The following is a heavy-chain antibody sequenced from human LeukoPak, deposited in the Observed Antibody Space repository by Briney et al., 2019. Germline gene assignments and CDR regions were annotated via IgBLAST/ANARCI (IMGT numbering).Heavy chain of an antibody. V-gene: IGHV3-23*01. D-gene: IGHD2-2*02. J-gene: IGHJ4*02. CDR1: GFTFSNYA. CDR3: AKSRYTSSNTNDY. Sequence: GGSLRLSCAASGFTFSNYAMSSVRQAPGKGLQWVSSITSGGRTYFANSGKGRFTISGDSPKKTLFLQMTTLRLEDTAVYYCAKSRYTSSNTNDYWGQGTLVTVSS. CDR2: ITSGGRT.